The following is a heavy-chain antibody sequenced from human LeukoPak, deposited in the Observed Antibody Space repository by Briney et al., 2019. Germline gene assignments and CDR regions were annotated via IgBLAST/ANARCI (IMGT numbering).Heavy chain of an antibody. CDR1: GFTFSSYS. D-gene: IGHD2-2*01. CDR2: ISSSSGTI. J-gene: IGHJ3*02. Sequence: GGSLRLSCATSGFTFSSYSMNWVRQAPWKGLEWVSYISSSSGTIYYADSVKGRFTISRDNAKNSLSLQMNSLRAEDTAVYYCAREGHCSTTSCALDAIEIWGQGTLVVVSS. CDR3: AREGHCSTTSCALDAIEI. V-gene: IGHV3-48*01.